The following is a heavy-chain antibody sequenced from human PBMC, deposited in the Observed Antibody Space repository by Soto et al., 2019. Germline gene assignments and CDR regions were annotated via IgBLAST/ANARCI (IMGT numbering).Heavy chain of an antibody. CDR1: GGSISRYY. Sequence: QVQLQESGPGLVKPSETLSLTCTVSGGSISRYYWSWIRQPPGKGLEWIGYMYNTGSTVYNPSFRSRDTISVATSKNQFSLKLNSVTAADTAVYYCARDLWGYCGTDCYPLDVWGQGTTVTVSS. CDR3: ARDLWGYCGTDCYPLDV. J-gene: IGHJ6*02. V-gene: IGHV4-59*01. CDR2: MYNTGST. D-gene: IGHD2-21*02.